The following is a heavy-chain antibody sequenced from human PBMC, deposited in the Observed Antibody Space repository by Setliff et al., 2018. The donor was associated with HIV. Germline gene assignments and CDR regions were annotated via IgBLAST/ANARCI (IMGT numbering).Heavy chain of an antibody. CDR1: GGSFSGYH. V-gene: IGHV4-34*01. CDR2: INHSGRT. J-gene: IGHJ6*02. Sequence: PSETLSLTCAVYGGSFSGYHWNWIRQPPGKGLEWIGEINHSGRTNYNPSLKSRVTISVDTSKDQFSLKLRSVTAADTAVYYCAKTLPTLYPPHDYYFAMDVWGQGTTVTVSS. CDR3: AKTLPTLYPPHDYYFAMDV. D-gene: IGHD2-15*01.